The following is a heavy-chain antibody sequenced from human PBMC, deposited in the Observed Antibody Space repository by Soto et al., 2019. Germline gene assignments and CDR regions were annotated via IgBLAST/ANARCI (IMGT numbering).Heavy chain of an antibody. CDR2: IYYSGIT. J-gene: IGHJ4*02. D-gene: IGHD2-2*01. CDR3: ARHPRSGGISTAPLYY. CDR1: GGSITSSSYY. Sequence: QLQLQESGPGLVKPSETLSLTCTVSGGSITSSSYYWDWIRQPPGKGLEWIGSIYYSGITYYNPSLKGRGTLSVDPSTIRSPRSLSSVTATAAAVYCRARHPRSGGISTAPLYYWGQGTLVTVSS. V-gene: IGHV4-39*01.